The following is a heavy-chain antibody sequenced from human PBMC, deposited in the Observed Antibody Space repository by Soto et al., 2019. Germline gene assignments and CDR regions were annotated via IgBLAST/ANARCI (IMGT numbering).Heavy chain of an antibody. V-gene: IGHV4-39*07. Sequence: SETLSLTCTVSGGSISSSSYYWGWIRQPPGKGLEWIGSIYYSGSTNYNPSLKSRVTISVDTSKNQFSLKLSSVTAADTAVYYCARVGSSGWYANYYYYMDVWGKGTTVTVSS. CDR2: IYYSGST. CDR3: ARVGSSGWYANYYYYMDV. CDR1: GGSISSSSYY. D-gene: IGHD6-19*01. J-gene: IGHJ6*03.